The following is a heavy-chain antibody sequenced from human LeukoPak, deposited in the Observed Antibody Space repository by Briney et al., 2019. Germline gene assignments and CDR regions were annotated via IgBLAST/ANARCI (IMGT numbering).Heavy chain of an antibody. Sequence: PGGSLRLSCAASGFTFSSYGMHWVRQAPGKGLEWVAVISYDGSNKYYADSVKGRFTISRDNSKNTLYLQMNSLRAEDTAVYYCAKTSAWFGKELDYWGQGTLVTVSS. CDR1: GFTFSSYG. CDR3: AKTSAWFGKELDY. D-gene: IGHD3-10*01. CDR2: ISYDGSNK. V-gene: IGHV3-30*18. J-gene: IGHJ4*02.